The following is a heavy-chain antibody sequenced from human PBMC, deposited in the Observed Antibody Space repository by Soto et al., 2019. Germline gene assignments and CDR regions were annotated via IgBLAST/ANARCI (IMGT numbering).Heavy chain of an antibody. J-gene: IGHJ4*01. V-gene: IGHV1-46*01. CDR2: IFPGGSRT. Sequence: ASVKVSCKASGNTFTGNFMHWVRQAPGQGLEWLGVIFPGGSRTVYAQNFQGRLTMTRDTSASTVYMELSSLRSEDTAIYYCAREADMADKNFDVWGQGTRVTVAS. D-gene: IGHD5-18*01. CDR1: GNTFTGNF. CDR3: AREADMADKNFDV.